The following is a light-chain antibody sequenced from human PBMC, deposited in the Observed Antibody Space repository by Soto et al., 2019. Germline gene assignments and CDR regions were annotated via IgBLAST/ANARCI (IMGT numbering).Light chain of an antibody. CDR3: QQYNNWPRIT. CDR2: GAS. V-gene: IGKV3-15*01. Sequence: EILMTQSPATLSVSPWERATLSCRASQSVGRNLAWYQQKPGQAPRLLIFGASNRATGIPARFSGSGSGTEFTLTISSLQSEDFAVYYCQQYNNWPRITFGQGTRLAIK. CDR1: QSVGRN. J-gene: IGKJ5*01.